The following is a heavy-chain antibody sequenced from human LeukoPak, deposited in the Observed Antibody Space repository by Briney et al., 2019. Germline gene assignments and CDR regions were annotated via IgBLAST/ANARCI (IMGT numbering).Heavy chain of an antibody. V-gene: IGHV4-4*09. D-gene: IGHD4-11*01. CDR3: ARQTTVAINYYYYHYMDV. J-gene: IGHJ6*03. Sequence: PSETLSLTCTVSGGSISSYYWSWIRQPPGKGLEWIGYIYTSGSTNYNPSLKSRVTISVDTSKNQFSLKLSSVTAADTAVYYCARQTTVAINYYYYHYMDVWGKGTTVTVSS. CDR1: GGSISSYY. CDR2: IYTSGST.